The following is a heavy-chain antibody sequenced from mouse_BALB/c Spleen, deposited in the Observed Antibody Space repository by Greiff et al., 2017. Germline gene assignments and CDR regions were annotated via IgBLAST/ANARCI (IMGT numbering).Heavy chain of an antibody. V-gene: IGHV14-4*02. Sequence: VQLQQSGAELVRPCASVTLSCTASGFNIKDYYMHREKQRTEQGLVWCGWFDPENGDTEYAPKFQGKATMTADTSSNTAYLQFNSLTSEDTAVYYWEGYYGSKRAYWGQGTLVTVSA. CDR1: GFNIKDYY. CDR3: EGYYGSKRAY. CDR2: FDPENGDT. D-gene: IGHD1-1*01. J-gene: IGHJ3*01.